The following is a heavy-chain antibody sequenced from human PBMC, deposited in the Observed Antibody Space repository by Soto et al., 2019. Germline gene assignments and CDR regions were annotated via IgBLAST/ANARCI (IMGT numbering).Heavy chain of an antibody. Sequence: EVQMVESGGGLVQPGGSLRLSCAASGFTFNDYWMHWVRQAPGRGLVWVSRINSDGISTGYADSVKGRFTISRDNAKNTLYLQMNSLRAEDTAVYYCTRGGLYSYDYFDYWGLGTLVTVSS. CDR2: INSDGIST. D-gene: IGHD5-18*01. J-gene: IGHJ4*02. V-gene: IGHV3-74*01. CDR3: TRGGLYSYDYFDY. CDR1: GFTFNDYW.